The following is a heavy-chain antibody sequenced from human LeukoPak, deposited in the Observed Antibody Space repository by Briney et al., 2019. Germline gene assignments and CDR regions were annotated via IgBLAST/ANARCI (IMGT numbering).Heavy chain of an antibody. J-gene: IGHJ5*02. D-gene: IGHD4-11*01. CDR1: GGSISSSTYY. CDR3: ARHFHYSNNWFDP. Sequence: SETLFLTCNVSGGSISSSTYYWSWIRQPPRMGLEWIGSIYYSGSTLYTASLKSRVTISVDTSKNHFSLKLSSVTAADTAVYYCARHFHYSNNWFDPWGQGTLVTVSS. V-gene: IGHV4-39*01. CDR2: IYYSGST.